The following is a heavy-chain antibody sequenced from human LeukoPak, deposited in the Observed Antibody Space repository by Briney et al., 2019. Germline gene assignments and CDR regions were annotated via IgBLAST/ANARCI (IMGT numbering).Heavy chain of an antibody. CDR2: INHSGST. J-gene: IGHJ3*02. D-gene: IGHD6-13*01. Sequence: SETLSLTCAVYGGSFSGYYWSWIRQPPGKGLEWIGEINHSGSTNYNPSLKSRVTISVDTSKNQFSLKLSSVTAADTAVYYCARKGQLYAFDIWGQGTMVTVSS. CDR3: ARKGQLYAFDI. V-gene: IGHV4-34*01. CDR1: GGSFSGYY.